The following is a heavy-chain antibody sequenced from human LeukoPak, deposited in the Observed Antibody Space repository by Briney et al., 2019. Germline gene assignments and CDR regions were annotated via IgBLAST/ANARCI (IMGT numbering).Heavy chain of an antibody. J-gene: IGHJ6*02. CDR1: RFTFSSYA. CDR2: ISGSGGGT. Sequence: PGGSLILSCAASRFTFSSYAMSWVRQAPGEGLEWVSAISGSGGGTFYADLLKGRFTISRDNSKNTLYLQMNSLRAEDTAVYYCAKDRGYDFSYGMDVWGQGTTVTVSS. D-gene: IGHD5-12*01. CDR3: AKDRGYDFSYGMDV. V-gene: IGHV3-23*01.